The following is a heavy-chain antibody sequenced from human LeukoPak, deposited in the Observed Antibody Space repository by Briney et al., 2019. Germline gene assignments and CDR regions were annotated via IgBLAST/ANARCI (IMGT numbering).Heavy chain of an antibody. J-gene: IGHJ4*02. CDR3: ARDGGGSSGPTFDY. CDR2: ISYDGSNK. D-gene: IGHD6-19*01. CDR1: GFTFSSYG. V-gene: IGHV3-30*19. Sequence: PGGSLRLSCAASGFTFSSYGMHWVRQAPGKGLEWVAVISYDGSNKYYADSVKGRFTISRDNSKNTLYLQMNSLRAEDTAVYYCARDGGGSSGPTFDYWGQGTLVTVSS.